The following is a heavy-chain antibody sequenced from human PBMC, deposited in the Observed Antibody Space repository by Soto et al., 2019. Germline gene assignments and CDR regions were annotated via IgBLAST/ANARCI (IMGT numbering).Heavy chain of an antibody. CDR1: GYTFTSYY. V-gene: IGHV1-46*01. CDR2: INPSGGST. D-gene: IGHD5-18*01. J-gene: IGHJ6*02. CDR3: ARGYSYGYRSYGMDV. Sequence: QVQLVQSGAEVKKPGASVKVSCKASGYTFTSYYMHWVRQAPGQGLEWMGIINPSGGSTRYAQKFQGRVTMTRDTSTSTVYMELSSLRSEDTAVYYCARGYSYGYRSYGMDVWGQGTTVTVSS.